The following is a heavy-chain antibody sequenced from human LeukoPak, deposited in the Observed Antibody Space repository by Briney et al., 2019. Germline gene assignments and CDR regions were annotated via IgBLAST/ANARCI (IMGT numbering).Heavy chain of an antibody. D-gene: IGHD3-22*01. CDR1: GGSISSGSYY. V-gene: IGHV4-61*02. CDR2: IYTSGST. J-gene: IGHJ3*02. Sequence: SSETLSLTCTVSGGSISSGSYYWNWIRQPAGKGLEWIGRIYTSGSTNYNPSLKSRVTISLDTSKNQFSLKMSSVTAADTAVYYCARHYYYDSSGSRDAFDIWGQGTMVTVSS. CDR3: ARHYYYDSSGSRDAFDI.